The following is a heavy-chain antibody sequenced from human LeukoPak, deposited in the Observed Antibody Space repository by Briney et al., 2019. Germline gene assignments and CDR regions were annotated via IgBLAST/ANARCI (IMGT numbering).Heavy chain of an antibody. J-gene: IGHJ4*02. D-gene: IGHD3-22*01. Sequence: GGSLRLSCAASGFTFSSYGMHWVRQAPGKGLEWVAVIWYDGSNKYYADSVKGRFTISRDNSKNTLYLQMNSPRAEDTAVYYCARDFDTMIVVVISSRFDYWGQGTLVTVSS. V-gene: IGHV3-33*01. CDR2: IWYDGSNK. CDR3: ARDFDTMIVVVISSRFDY. CDR1: GFTFSSYG.